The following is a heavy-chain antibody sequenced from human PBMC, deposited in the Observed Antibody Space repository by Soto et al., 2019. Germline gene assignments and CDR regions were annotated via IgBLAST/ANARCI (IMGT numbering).Heavy chain of an antibody. Sequence: QVQLVQSGAEEKKPGASEKVSCKASGYTFTSYAMHWVRQAPGQRLEWMGWINAGNGNTKYSQKFQGRVTITRATAASTAYMELISLRSEDTAVFYCARGQGGRTSFGVVMDGMYVWGHGTTVTVSS. CDR1: GYTFTSYA. D-gene: IGHD3-3*01. CDR2: INAGNGNT. V-gene: IGHV1-3*05. J-gene: IGHJ6*02. CDR3: ARGQGGRTSFGVVMDGMYV.